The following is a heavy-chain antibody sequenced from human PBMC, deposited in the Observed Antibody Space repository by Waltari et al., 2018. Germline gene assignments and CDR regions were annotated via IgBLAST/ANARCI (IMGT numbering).Heavy chain of an antibody. V-gene: IGHV4-61*02. CDR3: ARGSMAIFDY. Sequence: QVQLQESGPGLVKPSQTLSLTCTVSGGSISSGSYYWSWIRQPAGKGLEWIGRIYTSGSTNYNPSLKSRVTISVDTSKNQCSLKLSSVTAADTAVYYCARGSMAIFDYWGQGTLVTVSS. CDR2: IYTSGST. J-gene: IGHJ4*02. D-gene: IGHD3-10*01. CDR1: GGSISSGSYY.